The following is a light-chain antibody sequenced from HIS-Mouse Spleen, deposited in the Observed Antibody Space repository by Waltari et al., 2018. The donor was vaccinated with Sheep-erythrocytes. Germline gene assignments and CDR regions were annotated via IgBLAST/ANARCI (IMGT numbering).Light chain of an antibody. CDR2: EGS. Sequence: QSALTQPASVSGSPGQSITISCTGTSSDVGSYNLVSGYQPHPGKAPKLMIYEGSKRPSGVSNRFSGSKSGNTASLTISGLQAEDEADYYCCSYAGSSTPWVFGGGTKLTVL. CDR3: CSYAGSSTPWV. CDR1: SSDVGSYNL. V-gene: IGLV2-23*01. J-gene: IGLJ3*02.